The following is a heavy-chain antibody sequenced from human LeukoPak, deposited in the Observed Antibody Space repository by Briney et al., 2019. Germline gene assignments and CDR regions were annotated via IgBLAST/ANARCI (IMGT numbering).Heavy chain of an antibody. Sequence: AGGSLRLSCTASGFTFSSYAMSWVRQAPGKGLEWVSGVSPTGGSSYYADSVKGRFTISRDNFKNTLSLQMNSLRADDTAVYYCAKDQEEYSSGWLDYWGQGTLVTVSS. CDR1: GFTFSSYA. CDR3: AKDQEEYSSGWLDY. D-gene: IGHD6-19*01. CDR2: VSPTGGSS. V-gene: IGHV3-23*01. J-gene: IGHJ4*02.